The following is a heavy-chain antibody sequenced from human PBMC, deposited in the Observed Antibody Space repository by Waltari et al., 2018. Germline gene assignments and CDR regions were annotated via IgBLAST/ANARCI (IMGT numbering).Heavy chain of an antibody. Sequence: EVHLVESGGGLVQPGDSVRLSCAASGVIVNNNYMRVVRQPPGKGLEGFSVIYRGGETYYADSVKGRFTISRDNSKNTLDLQMNNVRAEDTAVYYCTSDHGLSWPLDWGQGTMVTVSS. D-gene: IGHD6-13*01. J-gene: IGHJ4*02. CDR3: TSDHGLSWPLD. CDR2: IYRGGET. V-gene: IGHV3-53*01. CDR1: GVIVNNNY.